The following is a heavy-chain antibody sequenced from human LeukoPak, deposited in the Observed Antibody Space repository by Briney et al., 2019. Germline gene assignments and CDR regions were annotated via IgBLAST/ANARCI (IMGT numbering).Heavy chain of an antibody. Sequence: SETLSLTCAVSGGSISSGGYSWSWIRQPPGKGLEWIGYIYHSGSTYYNPSLKSRVTISVDRSKNQFSLKLSSVTAADTAVYYCARDGSIRGYYYGMDVWGQGTTVTVSS. CDR2: IYHSGST. J-gene: IGHJ6*02. D-gene: IGHD1-26*01. V-gene: IGHV4-30-2*01. CDR3: ARDGSIRGYYYGMDV. CDR1: GGSISSGGYS.